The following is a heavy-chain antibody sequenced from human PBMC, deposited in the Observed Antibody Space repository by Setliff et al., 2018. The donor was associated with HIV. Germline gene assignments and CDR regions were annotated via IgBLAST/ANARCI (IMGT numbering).Heavy chain of an antibody. CDR3: ARGSSGWGMDFYYYYMDV. CDR1: GFTFNNYA. CDR2: INDRGDYI. D-gene: IGHD6-19*01. V-gene: IGHV3-23*01. Sequence: GGSLRLSCAASGFTFNNYAMGWVRQAPGKGLEWVSAINDRGDYIYYADFARGRFTISRDSSKNTLYLRMNSLRAEDTAVYYCARGSSGWGMDFYYYYMDVWGKGTTVTVSS. J-gene: IGHJ6*03.